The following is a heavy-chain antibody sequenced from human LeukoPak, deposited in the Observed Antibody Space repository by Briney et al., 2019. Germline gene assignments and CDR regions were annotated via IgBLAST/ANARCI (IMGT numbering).Heavy chain of an antibody. D-gene: IGHD1-26*01. CDR2: MSYDGNNK. CDR1: GFTFSSYG. V-gene: IGHV3-30*18. CDR3: AKGGKWDVTPFDY. J-gene: IGHJ4*02. Sequence: GGSLRLSCEASGFTFSSYGMHWVRQAPGKGLEWVAVMSYDGNNKYYADSVKGRFTISRDNSKNTLYLQVNSLRAEDTAVYYCAKGGKWDVTPFDYWGQGTLVTVSS.